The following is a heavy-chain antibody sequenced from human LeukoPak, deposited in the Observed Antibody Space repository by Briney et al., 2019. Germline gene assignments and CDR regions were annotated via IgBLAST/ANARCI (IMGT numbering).Heavy chain of an antibody. D-gene: IGHD3-9*01. V-gene: IGHV1-69*13. J-gene: IGHJ6*03. CDR1: GGTFSSYA. CDR2: IIPIFGTA. Sequence: SVKVSCKASGGTFSSYAISWVRQAPGQGLEWMGGIIPIFGTANYAQKFQGRVTITADESTSTAYMELSSLRSEDMAVYYCARAPLDYDILTGYYRVYYYYMDVWGKGTTVTVSS. CDR3: ARAPLDYDILTGYYRVYYYYMDV.